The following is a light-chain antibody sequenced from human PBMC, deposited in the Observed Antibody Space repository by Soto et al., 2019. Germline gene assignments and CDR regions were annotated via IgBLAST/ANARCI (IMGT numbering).Light chain of an antibody. CDR2: EVS. CDR3: SSYTSSSTLDV. Sequence: QSVLTQPASVSGSPGQSITISCTGTSSDVGGYNYVSWYQQHPGKAPKLMIYEVSNRPSGVSNRFSGSKSGNTASQTISGLQAEDEADYYCSSYTSSSTLDVFGTGTKVTVL. J-gene: IGLJ1*01. V-gene: IGLV2-14*01. CDR1: SSDVGGYNY.